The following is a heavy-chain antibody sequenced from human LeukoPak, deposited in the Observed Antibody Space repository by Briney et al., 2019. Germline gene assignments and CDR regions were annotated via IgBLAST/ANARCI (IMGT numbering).Heavy chain of an antibody. CDR1: GGSISSDY. V-gene: IGHV4-59*01. J-gene: IGHJ3*02. Sequence: SETLSLTCTVSGGSISSDYWSWIRQPPGKGLEWIGYIYYSGSTNYNPSLKSRVTISVDTSKNQFSLKLSSVTAADTAVYYCAREGADAFDIWGQGTMVTVSS. D-gene: IGHD1-26*01. CDR3: AREGADAFDI. CDR2: IYYSGST.